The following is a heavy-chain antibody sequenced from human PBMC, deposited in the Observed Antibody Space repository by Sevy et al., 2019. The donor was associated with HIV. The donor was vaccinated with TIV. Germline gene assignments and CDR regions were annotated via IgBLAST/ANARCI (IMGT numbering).Heavy chain of an antibody. CDR2: IKQDGSEK. CDR1: GFTFSRFW. CDR3: ARNRDDSSGFHMDV. Sequence: GVSLRLSCAASGFTFSRFWMSWVRQAPGKGLEWVANIKQDGSEKYYVDSVKGRFTISRDNAKKSLYLQMNSLRAEDTAVYYCARNRDDSSGFHMDVWGQGTTVTVSS. D-gene: IGHD5-12*01. J-gene: IGHJ6*02. V-gene: IGHV3-7*01.